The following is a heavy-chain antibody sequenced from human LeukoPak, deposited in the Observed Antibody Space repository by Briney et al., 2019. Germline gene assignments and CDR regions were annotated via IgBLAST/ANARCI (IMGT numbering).Heavy chain of an antibody. CDR3: ARRLRLRPFDY. D-gene: IGHD4-17*01. Sequence: PSETLSLTCTVSGGSISSGGYYWSWIRQPPGKGLEWIGYIYHTGNTYYIPSLKSRVTISVDRSKNQFPLKLSSVTAADTAVYYCARRLRLRPFDYWGQGTLVTVSS. CDR2: IYHTGNT. J-gene: IGHJ4*02. V-gene: IGHV4-30-2*01. CDR1: GGSISSGGYY.